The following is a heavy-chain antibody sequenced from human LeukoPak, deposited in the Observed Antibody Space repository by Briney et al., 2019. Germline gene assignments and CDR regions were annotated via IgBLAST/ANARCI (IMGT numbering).Heavy chain of an antibody. V-gene: IGHV3-30*02. CDR3: ARDLMVRGVTYDAFDI. CDR1: GFTFSSYG. D-gene: IGHD3-10*01. Sequence: QTGGSLRLSCAASGFTFSSYGMHWVRQAPGKGLEWVAFIRYDGSNKYYADSVKGRFTISRDNSKNTLYLQMNSLRAEDTAVYYCARDLMVRGVTYDAFDIWGQGTMVTVSS. CDR2: IRYDGSNK. J-gene: IGHJ3*02.